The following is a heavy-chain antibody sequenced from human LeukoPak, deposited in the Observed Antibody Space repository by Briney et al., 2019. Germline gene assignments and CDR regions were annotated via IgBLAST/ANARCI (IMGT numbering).Heavy chain of an antibody. CDR2: INTDGSGT. CDR1: GFTFSRYW. Sequence: PGGSLRLSCVASGFTFSRYWMTWVRQAPGKGLVRVSRINTDGSGTTYADSVKGRFTISRDNAKNTLSLQMNSLRAEDTAVYYCARGGSPPEALGDTFDIWGQGTMVTVSS. CDR3: ARGGSPPEALGDTFDI. V-gene: IGHV3-74*03. J-gene: IGHJ3*02. D-gene: IGHD1-26*01.